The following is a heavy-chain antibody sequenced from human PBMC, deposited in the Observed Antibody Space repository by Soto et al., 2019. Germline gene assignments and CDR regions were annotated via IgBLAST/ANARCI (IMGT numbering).Heavy chain of an antibody. V-gene: IGHV4-4*07. CDR2: IYTSGST. Sequence: SETLSLTCTVSGGSISSYYWSWIRQPAGKGLEWIGRIYTSGSTNYNPSLKSRVTMSVDTSKNQFSLKLSSVTAADTAVYYCARDLTISSTDGPLDPWGHGTLVTVSS. CDR3: ARDLTISSTDGPLDP. D-gene: IGHD1-1*01. CDR1: GGSISSYY. J-gene: IGHJ5*02.